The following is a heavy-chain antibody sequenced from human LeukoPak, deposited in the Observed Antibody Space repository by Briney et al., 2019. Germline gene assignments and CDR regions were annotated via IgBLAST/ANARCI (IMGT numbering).Heavy chain of an antibody. Sequence: PGGSLRLSCAASGFTFSSYAMSWVRQAPGKGLEWVANIKQDGGEKYYVDSVKGRFTISRDNARKSLYLQMNSLRAEDTAVYYCARDSTGQSDNFDIWGQGTMVTVSS. CDR1: GFTFSSYA. D-gene: IGHD2-8*02. V-gene: IGHV3-7*01. J-gene: IGHJ3*02. CDR3: ARDSTGQSDNFDI. CDR2: IKQDGGEK.